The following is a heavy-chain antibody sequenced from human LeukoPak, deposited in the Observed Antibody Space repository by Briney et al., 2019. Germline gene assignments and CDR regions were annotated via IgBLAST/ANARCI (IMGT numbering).Heavy chain of an antibody. D-gene: IGHD3-22*01. CDR2: IYSGGST. CDR3: ARLFGYYDSSGSFYYFDY. J-gene: IGHJ4*02. V-gene: IGHV3-53*01. Sequence: GGSLRLSCAASGFTVSSNYMSWVRQAPGKGLEWVSIIYSGGSTFYADSVKGRFTISRDNSKNTLYLQMNSLRAEDTAVYYCARLFGYYDSSGSFYYFDYWGQGTLVTVSS. CDR1: GFTVSSNY.